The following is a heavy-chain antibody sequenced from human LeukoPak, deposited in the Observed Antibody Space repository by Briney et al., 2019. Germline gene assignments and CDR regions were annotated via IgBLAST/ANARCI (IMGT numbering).Heavy chain of an antibody. CDR3: ATSQTTSGRYGNAFDI. J-gene: IGHJ3*02. D-gene: IGHD6-19*01. CDR2: ISGSGNTM. CDR1: GFTFSSYE. Sequence: GGSLRLSCAASGFTFSSYEMNWVRQAPGKGLEWVSYISGSGNTMYHADSLKGRFTISRDNAKNSLYLQMNSLRAEDTAVYYCATSQTTSGRYGNAFDIWGQGTMVTVSS. V-gene: IGHV3-48*03.